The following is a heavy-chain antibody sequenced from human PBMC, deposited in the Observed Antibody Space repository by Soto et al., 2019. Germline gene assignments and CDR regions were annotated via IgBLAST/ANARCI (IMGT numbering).Heavy chain of an antibody. D-gene: IGHD2-2*03. Sequence: SDALSLTCAVYGGSFSGYYWIRIRQPPRKGLEWIGEINHSGSTNYNPSLKSRVTISVDTSKNQFSLKLSSVTAADTAVYYCARVAIVVVPAAIFRYYYYMDVWGKGTAVTVSS. CDR1: GGSFSGYY. CDR3: ARVAIVVVPAAIFRYYYYMDV. V-gene: IGHV4-34*01. J-gene: IGHJ6*03. CDR2: INHSGST.